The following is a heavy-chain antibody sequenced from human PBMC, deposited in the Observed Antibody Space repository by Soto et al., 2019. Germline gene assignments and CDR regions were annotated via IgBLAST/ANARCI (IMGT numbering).Heavy chain of an antibody. V-gene: IGHV4-31*03. J-gene: IGHJ6*02. CDR2: IYYRGNT. D-gene: IGHD1-26*01. Sequence: SETLSLTCTVSGGSISSDDYYWNWIRQRPGKGLEWIGNIYYRGNTNYNPSLKSRIIMSMDMSENQFSLKLTSVTAADTAVYYCPRGWEYYGMDVWGQGTTVTVSS. CDR3: PRGWEYYGMDV. CDR1: GGSISSDDYY.